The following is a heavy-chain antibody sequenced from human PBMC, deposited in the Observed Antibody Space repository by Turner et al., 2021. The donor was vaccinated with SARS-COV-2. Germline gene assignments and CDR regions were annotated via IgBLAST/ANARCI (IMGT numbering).Heavy chain of an antibody. D-gene: IGHD6-19*01. CDR1: GFTVSSTY. CDR3: ARGYSSGWYQRGAFDI. Sequence: EVQLVESGGGLIQPGGSLRLSCAASGFTVSSTYMSWVRQAPGKGLEWVSVIYSGGSTYYADSVKGRFTISRDNSKNTLYLQMNSLRAEDTAVYYCARGYSSGWYQRGAFDIWGQGTMVTVSS. CDR2: IYSGGST. J-gene: IGHJ3*02. V-gene: IGHV3-53*01.